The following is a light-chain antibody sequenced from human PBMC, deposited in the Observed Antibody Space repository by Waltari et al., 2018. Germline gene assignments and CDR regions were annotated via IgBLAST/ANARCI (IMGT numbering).Light chain of an antibody. J-gene: IGKJ1*01. CDR3: QQYHDYPWT. Sequence: AIRMTQSPSSLSASIGDRVTIPCRASQGVRPYLARYQQKPGKAPSLLIHAASTLQSGVPSRFSGSGTGTDFTLTITCLQSEDFATYYCQQYHDYPWTFGQGTKVDI. CDR1: QGVRPY. V-gene: IGKV1-8*01. CDR2: AAS.